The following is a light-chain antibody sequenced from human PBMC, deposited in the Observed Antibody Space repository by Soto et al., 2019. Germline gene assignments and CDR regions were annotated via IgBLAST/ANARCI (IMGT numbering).Light chain of an antibody. CDR3: SSYSSSTTPYV. CDR2: EVS. Sequence: QSALTQPASVSGSPGQAITISCTGTSSDVVDYNYVSWFQQTPGKAPKLMIYEVSNRPSGGSNRFSGSKSGNTASLTPSRLQAEDEADYYCSSYSSSTTPYVFGTGTKVTVL. CDR1: SSDVVDYNY. J-gene: IGLJ1*01. V-gene: IGLV2-14*01.